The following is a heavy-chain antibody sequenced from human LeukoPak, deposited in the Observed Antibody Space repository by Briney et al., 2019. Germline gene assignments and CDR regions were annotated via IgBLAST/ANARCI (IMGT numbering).Heavy chain of an antibody. CDR2: INPNSGGT. CDR1: GYTFTGYY. J-gene: IGHJ3*02. V-gene: IGHV1-2*07. CDR3: ARIARVELWAFDI. D-gene: IGHD1-26*01. Sequence: ASVKVSCKAAGYTFTGYYMHWVRQAPGQGLEWVGWINPNSGGTNYAYTFPGRVTMTRDTSISTATLELSRLRCDDTAVYYCARIARVELWAFDIWGQGKMVTVSS.